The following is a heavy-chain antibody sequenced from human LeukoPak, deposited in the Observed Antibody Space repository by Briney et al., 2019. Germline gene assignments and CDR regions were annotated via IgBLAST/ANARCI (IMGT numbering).Heavy chain of an antibody. CDR1: GGSISSGGYS. J-gene: IGHJ4*02. Sequence: SQTLSITCAVSGGSISSGGYSWSWLRQPPGMGLEWIGYIYHSGSTYYNPSLKSRVTISEDRSKNQFSLKLSSVTAADTAVYYCARAPYYGSGSFDYWGQGTLVTVSS. CDR3: ARAPYYGSGSFDY. CDR2: IYHSGST. D-gene: IGHD3-10*01. V-gene: IGHV4-30-2*01.